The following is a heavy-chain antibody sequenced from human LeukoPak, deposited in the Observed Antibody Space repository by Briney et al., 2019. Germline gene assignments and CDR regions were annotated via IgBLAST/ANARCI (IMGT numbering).Heavy chain of an antibody. D-gene: IGHD6-6*01. CDR2: ISSSSSYI. J-gene: IGHJ6*03. V-gene: IGHV3-21*01. Sequence: XXXXWVSSISSSSSYIYYADSVKGRFTISRDNAKNSLYLQMNSLRAEDTAVYYCARDTQGRSSSSYYMDVWGKGTTVTVSS. CDR3: ARDTQGRSSSSYYMDV.